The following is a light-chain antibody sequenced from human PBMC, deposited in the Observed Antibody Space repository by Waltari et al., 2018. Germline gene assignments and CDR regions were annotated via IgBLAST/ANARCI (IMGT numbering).Light chain of an antibody. CDR3: QSHDANHYVV. Sequence: NFMLTQPHSVSESPGKTVTISCTRSSGSIASNYVQWYQRRPGSVPTTVIYEDNQRPPGVPLRFSGSIDSSSNSASLTISGLQTEDEADYYCQSHDANHYVVFGGGTKVTVL. J-gene: IGLJ2*01. CDR2: EDN. V-gene: IGLV6-57*03. CDR1: SGSIASNY.